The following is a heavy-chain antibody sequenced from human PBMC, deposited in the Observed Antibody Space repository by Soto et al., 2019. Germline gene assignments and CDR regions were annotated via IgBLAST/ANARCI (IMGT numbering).Heavy chain of an antibody. J-gene: IGHJ4*02. CDR3: AKATSSGSHGEY. Sequence: EVQLLESGGGLVQPGGSLSLSCATSGFSFGSYAMTWVRQAPGKGLEWVSTISGGGARTYYADSVKGRITISRDNSKNTLYLQMNSLRAEDTAVYYCAKATSSGSHGEYWGQGNLVTVSS. V-gene: IGHV3-23*01. D-gene: IGHD1-26*01. CDR1: GFSFGSYA. CDR2: ISGGGART.